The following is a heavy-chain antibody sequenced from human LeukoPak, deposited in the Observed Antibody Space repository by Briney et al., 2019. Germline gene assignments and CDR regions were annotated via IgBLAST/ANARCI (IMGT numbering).Heavy chain of an antibody. D-gene: IGHD2-2*01. J-gene: IGHJ6*03. Sequence: KSSETLSLTCTVSGGSISSYYWSWIRQPPGKGLEWIGYIYYSGSTNYNPSLKSRVTISVDTSKNQFSLKLSSVTAADTAVYYCASHVKQLLRYMDVWRKRTTVTVSS. CDR3: ASHVKQLLRYMDV. CDR2: IYYSGST. CDR1: GGSISSYY. V-gene: IGHV4-59*08.